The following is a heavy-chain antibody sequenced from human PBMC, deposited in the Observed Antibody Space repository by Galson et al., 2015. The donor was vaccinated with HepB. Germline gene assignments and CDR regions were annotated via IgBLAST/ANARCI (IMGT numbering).Heavy chain of an antibody. CDR3: ARDQQSWLRFLDY. D-gene: IGHD5-12*01. CDR1: GFTFSSYG. Sequence: SLRLSCAASGFTFSSYGMHWVRQAPGKGLEWVAVISYDGSNKYYADSVKGRFTISRDNSKNTLYLQMNSLRAEDTAVYYCARDQQSWLRFLDYWGQGTLVTVSS. V-gene: IGHV3-30*03. J-gene: IGHJ4*02. CDR2: ISYDGSNK.